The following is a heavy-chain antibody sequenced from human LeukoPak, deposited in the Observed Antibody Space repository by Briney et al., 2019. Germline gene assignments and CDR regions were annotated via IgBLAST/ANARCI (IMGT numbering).Heavy chain of an antibody. Sequence: GGSLRLSCAASGFTFDDYAMHWVRQAPGKGLEWVSVMYSGGGADYADSVKDRFIISRDTAKNTLYLQMNALRPEDTAVYYCTRDSILAERHGRYDAFDIWGQGTMVTVSS. J-gene: IGHJ3*02. CDR2: MYSGGGA. CDR1: GFTFDDYA. D-gene: IGHD3-9*01. V-gene: IGHV3-66*01. CDR3: TRDSILAERHGRYDAFDI.